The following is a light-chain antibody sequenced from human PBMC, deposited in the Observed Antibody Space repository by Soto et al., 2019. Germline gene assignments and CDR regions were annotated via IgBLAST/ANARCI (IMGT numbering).Light chain of an antibody. CDR1: QSITIW. V-gene: IGKV1-5*01. Sequence: DIQMTQSPSTLSASVGDRVTITCRASQSITIWLAWYQQKPGKAPKLLIYDASSLQSGVPSRFSGSGSGTEFTLTISSLQPDDFATYYCQQYNSFSLLTFGGGIKVEIK. J-gene: IGKJ4*01. CDR3: QQYNSFSLLT. CDR2: DAS.